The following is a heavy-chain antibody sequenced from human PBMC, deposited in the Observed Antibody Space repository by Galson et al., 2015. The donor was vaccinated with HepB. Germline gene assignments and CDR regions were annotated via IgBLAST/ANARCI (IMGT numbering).Heavy chain of an antibody. V-gene: IGHV1-18*04. CDR1: GYTFNTYG. D-gene: IGHD6-13*01. Sequence: SVKVSCKASGYTFNTYGISWVRQAPGQGLEWMGWISAYTRYTIYAQQFQDRVIMTTDTSTNTAYMELRNLRSDDTAVYYCARDRAKDIVLLPSAMAGYTSTWYASDSWGQGTLVTVSS. J-gene: IGHJ4*02. CDR3: ARDRAKDIVLLPSAMAGYTSTWYASDS. CDR2: ISAYTRYT.